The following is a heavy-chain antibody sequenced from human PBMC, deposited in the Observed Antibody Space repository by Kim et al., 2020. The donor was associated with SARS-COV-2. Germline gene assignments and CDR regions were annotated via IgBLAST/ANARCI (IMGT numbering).Heavy chain of an antibody. CDR2: IFYTGDT. V-gene: IGHV4-31*11. D-gene: IGHD1-26*01. Sequence: SETLSLTCVVSGDSVDDGVYFWSWIRRRPGKGLEWMAYIFYTGDTHSSPSLRSRLTLSRDPSKNLFSLALTSVTAADTGTYYCAAVQNSHKNYYAAVWG. CDR1: GDSVDDGVYF. CDR3: AAVQNSHKNYYAAV. J-gene: IGHJ6*03.